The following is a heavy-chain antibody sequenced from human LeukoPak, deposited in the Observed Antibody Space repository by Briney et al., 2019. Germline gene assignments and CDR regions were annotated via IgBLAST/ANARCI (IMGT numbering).Heavy chain of an antibody. Sequence: PGGSLRLSCAASGFTFSSYSMNWVRQAPGKGLEWVSYISSSSSTIYYADSVKGRFTISRDNAKNSLYLQMNSLRAEDTAVYFCAKSQDGGRLFHFDYWGQGTLVTVSS. CDR2: ISSSSSTI. V-gene: IGHV3-48*01. CDR1: GFTFSSYS. J-gene: IGHJ4*02. D-gene: IGHD1-26*01. CDR3: AKSQDGGRLFHFDY.